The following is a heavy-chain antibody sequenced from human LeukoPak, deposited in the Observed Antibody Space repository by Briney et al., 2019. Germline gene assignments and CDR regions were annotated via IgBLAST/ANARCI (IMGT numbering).Heavy chain of an antibody. CDR1: GGSISSGGYS. J-gene: IGHJ4*02. D-gene: IGHD3-9*01. V-gene: IGHV4-30-2*01. CDR3: ARDLYLTGLPDY. CDR2: IYHSGST. Sequence: PSQTLSLTCAVSGGSISSGGYSWSWIRQPPGKGLEWIGYIYHSGSTYYNPSLKSRVTISVDRSKNQFSLKLSSVTAADTAVYYCARDLYLTGLPDYWGQGTLVTVSS.